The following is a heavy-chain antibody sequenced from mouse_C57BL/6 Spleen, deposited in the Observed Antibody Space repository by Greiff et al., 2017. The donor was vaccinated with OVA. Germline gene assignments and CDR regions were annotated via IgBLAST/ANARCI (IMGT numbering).Heavy chain of an antibody. J-gene: IGHJ4*01. CDR3: AISTTVVYYYYAMDY. Sequence: VQLQQPGAELVKPGASVKVSCKASDYTFTSYWMHWVKQRPGQGLEWIGRIHPSDSDTNYNQKFKGKATLTVDKSSSTAYMQLSSLTSEDSAVYYCAISTTVVYYYYAMDYWGQGTSVTVSS. CDR2: IHPSDSDT. V-gene: IGHV1-74*01. D-gene: IGHD1-1*01. CDR1: DYTFTSYW.